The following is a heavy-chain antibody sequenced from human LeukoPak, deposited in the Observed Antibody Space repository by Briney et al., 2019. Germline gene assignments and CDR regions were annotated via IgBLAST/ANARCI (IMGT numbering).Heavy chain of an antibody. CDR2: IYHSGST. Sequence: SETLSLTCTVSGYSISSGYYWGWIRQPPGKGLEWIGSIYHSGSTYYNPSLKSRVTLSADTSKNQFSLKLSSVTAADTAVYYCARDVWFGELYHWFDPWGQGTLVTVSS. J-gene: IGHJ5*02. CDR3: ARDVWFGELYHWFDP. V-gene: IGHV4-38-2*02. D-gene: IGHD3-10*01. CDR1: GYSISSGYY.